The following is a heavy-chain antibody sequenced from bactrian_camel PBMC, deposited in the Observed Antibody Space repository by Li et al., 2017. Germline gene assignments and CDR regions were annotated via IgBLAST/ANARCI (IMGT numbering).Heavy chain of an antibody. V-gene: IGHV3S10*01. CDR1: GYTISRGC. CDR3: AAGPRGSRCPSYMY. Sequence: DVQLVESGGGSVQAGGSLRATCAASGYTISRGCMSWFRQAPGKEREFVSNIDSDGRITYANAVKGRFTVSKDNAKNALYLQMNSLKPEDTAMYYCAAGPRGSRCPSYMYWGQGTQVTVS. D-gene: IGHD1*01. CDR2: IDSDGRI. J-gene: IGHJ4*01.